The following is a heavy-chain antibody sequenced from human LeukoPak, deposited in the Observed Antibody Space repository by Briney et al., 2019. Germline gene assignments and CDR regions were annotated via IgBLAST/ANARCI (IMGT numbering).Heavy chain of an antibody. Sequence: GGSLRLSCAASGFTFSSYEMNWVRQAPGKGLEGVSYISSSNSTIYYADSVKGRFTISRDNAKNSLYLQMNSLRAEDTAVYYCAELGITMIGGVWGKGTTVTISS. CDR3: AELGITMIGGV. CDR1: GFTFSSYE. CDR2: ISSSNSTI. J-gene: IGHJ6*04. D-gene: IGHD3-10*02. V-gene: IGHV3-48*03.